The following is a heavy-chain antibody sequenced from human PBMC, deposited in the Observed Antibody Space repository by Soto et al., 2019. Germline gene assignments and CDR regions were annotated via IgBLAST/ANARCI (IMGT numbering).Heavy chain of an antibody. J-gene: IGHJ6*02. Sequence: ASVKVSCKASGYSFTDYHIHWVRQAPGQGLEWLGRINPKSGGTSTAQKFQGWVTMTTDTSISTASMELTRLTSDDTAIYYCARGDSTDCSNGVCSFFYNHDMDVWVQGTTVTAP. D-gene: IGHD2-8*01. CDR2: INPKSGGT. CDR3: ARGDSTDCSNGVCSFFYNHDMDV. V-gene: IGHV1-2*04. CDR1: GYSFTDYH.